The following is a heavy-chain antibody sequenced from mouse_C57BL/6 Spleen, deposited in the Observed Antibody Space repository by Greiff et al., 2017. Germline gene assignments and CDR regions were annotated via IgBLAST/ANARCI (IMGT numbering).Heavy chain of an antibody. CDR1: GFTFRDYG. J-gene: IGHJ3*01. CDR3: ARGPYYSNYPAWFAY. V-gene: IGHV5-17*01. D-gene: IGHD2-5*01. CDR2: ISSGSSTI. Sequence: EVMLVESGGGLVKPGGSLKLSCAASGFTFRDYGMHWVRQAPEKGLEWVAYISSGSSTIYYADTVKGRFTISRDNAKNTLFLQMTSLRSEDTSMYYGARGPYYSNYPAWFAYWGQGTLVTVSA.